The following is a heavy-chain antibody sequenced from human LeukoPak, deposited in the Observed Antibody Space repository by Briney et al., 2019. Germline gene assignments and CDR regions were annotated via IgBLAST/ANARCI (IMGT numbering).Heavy chain of an antibody. CDR1: GFTFSDYY. CDR3: ARPPLSSYYYDSSGYYYFDY. CDR2: DSSGSSTI. V-gene: IGHV3-11*04. J-gene: IGHJ4*02. Sequence: AGGSLRLSCAASGFTFSDYYMSWIRQAPGKALEWVSYDSSGSSTIYYADSVKGRFTISRDNAKNSLYLQMNGLRAEDTAVYYCARPPLSSYYYDSSGYYYFDYWGQGTLVTVSS. D-gene: IGHD3-22*01.